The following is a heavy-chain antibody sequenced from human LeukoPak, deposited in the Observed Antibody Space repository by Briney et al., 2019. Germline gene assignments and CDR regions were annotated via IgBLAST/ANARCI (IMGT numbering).Heavy chain of an antibody. D-gene: IGHD3-10*01. CDR3: AKEPRGSYFTHAFDI. CDR2: ISWNSGSI. V-gene: IGHV3-9*01. Sequence: PGGSLRLSCAASGFTFDDYAMHWVRQAPGKGLEWVSGISWNSGSIGYADSVKGRFTISRDNAKNSLYLQMNSLRAEDTALYYCAKEPRGSYFTHAFDIWGQGTMVTVSS. J-gene: IGHJ3*02. CDR1: GFTFDDYA.